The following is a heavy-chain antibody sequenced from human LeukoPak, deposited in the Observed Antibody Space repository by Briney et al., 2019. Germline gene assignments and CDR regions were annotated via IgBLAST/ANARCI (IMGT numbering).Heavy chain of an antibody. D-gene: IGHD6-19*01. CDR2: IRSKIYGGTT. CDR3: TRDQYSSGWYDILFDY. V-gene: IGHV3-49*03. Sequence: GGSLRLSCTASGFTFGDYAMSWFRQAPGKGLEGVGFIRSKIYGGTTEYAASVKGRFTISRDDSRSIAYLQMNSLKTEDTAVYYCTRDQYSSGWYDILFDYWGQGTLVTVSS. CDR1: GFTFGDYA. J-gene: IGHJ4*02.